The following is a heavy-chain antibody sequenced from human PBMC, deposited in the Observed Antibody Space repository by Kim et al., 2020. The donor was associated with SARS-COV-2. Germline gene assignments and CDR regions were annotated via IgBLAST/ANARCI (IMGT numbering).Heavy chain of an antibody. D-gene: IGHD2-2*01. J-gene: IGHJ6*02. Sequence: GGSLRLSCAASGFTFSTYSMNWVRQAPGKGLEWVSSISSTSAYIYYADSVKGRFTISRDNAKDSLYLQMNSLIAEDTAVYYCARNLVPTTKTYGMDVWGQGTAVTVSS. CDR3: ARNLVPTTKTYGMDV. V-gene: IGHV3-21*01. CDR2: ISSTSAYI. CDR1: GFTFSTYS.